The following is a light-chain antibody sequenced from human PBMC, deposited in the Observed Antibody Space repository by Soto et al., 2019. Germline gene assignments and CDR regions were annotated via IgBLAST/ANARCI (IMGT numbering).Light chain of an antibody. J-gene: IGLJ2*01. Sequence: QSVLTQPPSVSGAPGQRVTISCTGSSSNIGAGYDVHWYRQLPGTAPKLLIYGNFNRPSGVPDRFSGSKSGTSASLAITGLQAEDEADYYCQSYDSSLSGSRAVFGGGTKVTVL. CDR1: SSNIGAGYD. CDR2: GNF. V-gene: IGLV1-40*01. CDR3: QSYDSSLSGSRAV.